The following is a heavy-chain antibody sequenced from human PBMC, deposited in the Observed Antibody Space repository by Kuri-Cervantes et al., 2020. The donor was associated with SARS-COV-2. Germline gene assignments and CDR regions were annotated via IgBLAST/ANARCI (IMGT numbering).Heavy chain of an antibody. CDR1: GYTFTGYY. CDR3: ARQADLLLGNDNYGWDY. V-gene: IGHV1-2*02. D-gene: IGHD3-22*01. J-gene: IGHJ4*02. CDR2: INPNSGGT. Sequence: ASVKVSCKASGYTFTGYYMHWVRQAPGQGLEWMGWINPNSGGTNYAQKLQGRVTMTTDTSTSTAYMELRSLRSDDTAVYYCARQADLLLGNDNYGWDYWGQGTLVTVSS.